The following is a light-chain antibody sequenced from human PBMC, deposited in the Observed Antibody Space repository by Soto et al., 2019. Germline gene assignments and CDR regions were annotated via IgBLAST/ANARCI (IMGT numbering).Light chain of an antibody. CDR3: QQTNSFPRT. Sequence: DIQMTQSPSSESASVGDSVTISCRASQDIGTWLAWYQQKPGKAPSLLIYAASSLQSGVPSRFSGSGSGNDFTLTINSLQPEDIATYYCQQTNSFPRTFGQGTKVEVK. J-gene: IGKJ1*01. CDR2: AAS. CDR1: QDIGTW. V-gene: IGKV1-12*01.